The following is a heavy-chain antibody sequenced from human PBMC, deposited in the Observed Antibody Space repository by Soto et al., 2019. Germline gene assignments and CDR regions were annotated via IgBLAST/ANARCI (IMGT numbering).Heavy chain of an antibody. D-gene: IGHD2-21*02. J-gene: IGHJ4*02. Sequence: EVQLVESGGGLVKPGGSLTLSSAASGFAFRSYNMNRVRQAPGKGLEWVASISSGSSNIYYADSVKGRFTISRDNAKNSLYLQMDSLRAEDSAVYYCASATVVTATFDFWGQGTLVTVSS. CDR3: ASATVVTATFDF. V-gene: IGHV3-21*01. CDR2: ISSGSSNI. CDR1: GFAFRSYN.